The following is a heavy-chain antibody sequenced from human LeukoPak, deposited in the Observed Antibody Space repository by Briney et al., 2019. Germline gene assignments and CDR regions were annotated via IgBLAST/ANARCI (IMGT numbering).Heavy chain of an antibody. D-gene: IGHD6-13*01. V-gene: IGHV3-74*01. Sequence: GGSLRLSCAASGFTFSSYWMHWVRQAPGKGLVWVSRINTDGSSTSYADSVKGRFTISRDNAKNTLYLQMNSLRAEDTAVYYCAKQDTAAGTEPLWIDYWGQGTLVTVSS. CDR3: AKQDTAAGTEPLWIDY. J-gene: IGHJ4*02. CDR1: GFTFSSYW. CDR2: INTDGSST.